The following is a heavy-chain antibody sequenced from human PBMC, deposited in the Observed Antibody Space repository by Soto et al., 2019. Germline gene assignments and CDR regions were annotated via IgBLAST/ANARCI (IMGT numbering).Heavy chain of an antibody. J-gene: IGHJ5*02. CDR1: GFTFSSYA. Sequence: GGSLRLSCAASGFTFSSYAMSWVRQAPGKGLEWVSAISGSGGSTYYADSVKGRFTISRDNSKNTLYLQMNSLRAEDTAVYYCARWDIVVVPAARVSSWPYNWFDPWGQGTLVTVSS. CDR3: ARWDIVVVPAARVSSWPYNWFDP. CDR2: ISGSGGST. D-gene: IGHD2-2*01. V-gene: IGHV3-23*01.